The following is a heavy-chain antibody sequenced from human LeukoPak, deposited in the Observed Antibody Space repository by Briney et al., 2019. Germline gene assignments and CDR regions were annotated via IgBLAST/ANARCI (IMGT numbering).Heavy chain of an antibody. J-gene: IGHJ3*02. CDR2: INHSGST. CDR3: AGGGSPHI. D-gene: IGHD1-26*01. Sequence: SETLSLTCAVYGGSFSGYYWSWIRQPPGKGLEWIGEINHSGSTNYNPSLKSRVTVSVDTSKNQFSLKLRSVTAADTAVYYCAGGGSPHIWGQGTMVTVSS. V-gene: IGHV4-34*01. CDR1: GGSFSGYY.